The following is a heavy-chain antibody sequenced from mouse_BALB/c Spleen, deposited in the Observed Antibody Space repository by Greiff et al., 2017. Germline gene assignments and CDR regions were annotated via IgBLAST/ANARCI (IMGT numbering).Heavy chain of an antibody. V-gene: IGHV14-3*02. CDR2: IDPANGNT. CDR1: GFNTKDTY. Sequence: EVKLQESGAELVKPGASVKLSCTASGFNTKDTYMHWVKQRPEQGLEWIGRIDPANGNTKYDPKFQGKATITADTSSNTAYLQLSSLTSEDTAVYYCARSLAYDGYYPFAYWGQGTLDTVSA. CDR3: ARSLAYDGYYPFAY. D-gene: IGHD2-3*01. J-gene: IGHJ3*01.